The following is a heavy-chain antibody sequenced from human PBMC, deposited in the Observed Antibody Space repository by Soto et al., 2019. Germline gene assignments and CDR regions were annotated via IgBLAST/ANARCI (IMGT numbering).Heavy chain of an antibody. CDR3: AKVDTAMVFPGSYYYGMDV. J-gene: IGHJ6*02. CDR2: ISGSGGST. V-gene: IGHV3-23*01. Sequence: GGSLRLSCAASGFTFSSYAMSWVRQAPGKGLEWVSAISGSGGSTYYADSVKGRFTISRDNSKNTLYLQMNSLRAEDTAVYYCAKVDTAMVFPGSYYYGMDVWGQGTTVTVSS. D-gene: IGHD5-18*01. CDR1: GFTFSSYA.